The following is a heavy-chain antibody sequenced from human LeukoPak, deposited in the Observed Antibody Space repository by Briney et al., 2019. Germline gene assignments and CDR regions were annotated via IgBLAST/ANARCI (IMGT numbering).Heavy chain of an antibody. V-gene: IGHV1-69*05. CDR2: IIPIFGTA. Sequence: GASVKVSCKAPGGTFSSYAISWKRQAPGQGLEWMGRIIPIFGTANYAQKFQGRVTITTDESTSTAYMELSSLRSDDTAVYYCARDYPLRDFWSGYYILKGSHFDYWGQGTLVTVSS. J-gene: IGHJ4*02. CDR3: ARDYPLRDFWSGYYILKGSHFDY. D-gene: IGHD3-3*01. CDR1: GGTFSSYA.